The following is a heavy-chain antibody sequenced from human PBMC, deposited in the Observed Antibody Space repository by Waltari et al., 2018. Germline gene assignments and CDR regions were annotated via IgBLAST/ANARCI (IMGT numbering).Heavy chain of an antibody. V-gene: IGHV1-69*04. D-gene: IGHD3-22*01. Sequence: QVQLVQSGAEVKKPGSSVKVSCKAPGGTFSSYAISWVRQAPGQGLEWMGGIIPILGIANYAQKFQGRVTITADESTSTAYMELSSLRSEDTAVYYCARGANYYDSSGLAFDYWGQGTLVTVSS. CDR2: IIPILGIA. J-gene: IGHJ4*02. CDR1: GGTFSSYA. CDR3: ARGANYYDSSGLAFDY.